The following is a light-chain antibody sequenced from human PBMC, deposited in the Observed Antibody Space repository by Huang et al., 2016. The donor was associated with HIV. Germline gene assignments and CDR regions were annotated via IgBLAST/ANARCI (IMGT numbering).Light chain of an antibody. J-gene: IGKJ1*01. Sequence: IQLTQSPSSLSASVGDRVTITCRASQGISSYLAWYQQKQGKAPKLLIYAASTLQSGVPSRFSGSGSGTDFTLTISRLQPEDFATYYCQQLNSYPRTFGQGTKVEIK. CDR2: AAS. CDR3: QQLNSYPRT. V-gene: IGKV1-9*01. CDR1: QGISSY.